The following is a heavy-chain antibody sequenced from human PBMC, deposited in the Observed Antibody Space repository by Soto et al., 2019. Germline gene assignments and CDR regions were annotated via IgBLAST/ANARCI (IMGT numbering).Heavy chain of an antibody. CDR1: GYSFTNND. CDR2: MNPGSGDT. Sequence: ASVKVSCKASGYSFTNNDVTWVRQATGQGLEWMGWMNPGSGDTGYAQKFQGRVTMTRDISIATAYMELSSLRSDDTAIYYCARVPLSTGSRYNWFDPWGQGTLVTVSS. J-gene: IGHJ5*02. D-gene: IGHD1-1*01. V-gene: IGHV1-8*01. CDR3: ARVPLSTGSRYNWFDP.